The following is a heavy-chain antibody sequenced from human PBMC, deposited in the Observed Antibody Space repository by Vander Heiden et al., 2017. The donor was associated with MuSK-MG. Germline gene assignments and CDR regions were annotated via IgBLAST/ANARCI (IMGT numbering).Heavy chain of an antibody. Sequence: EVQLLESGGGLVQPGGSLRLSCAASGFTFSSYAMSWVRQAPGKGLGWVSAISGSGGSTYYADSVKGRFTISRDNSKNPLYLQMNSLRAEDTAVYYCAKAAYSSSWYYGVGYWGQGTLVTVSS. CDR3: AKAAYSSSWYYGVGY. CDR1: GFTFSSYA. V-gene: IGHV3-23*01. D-gene: IGHD6-13*01. CDR2: ISGSGGST. J-gene: IGHJ4*02.